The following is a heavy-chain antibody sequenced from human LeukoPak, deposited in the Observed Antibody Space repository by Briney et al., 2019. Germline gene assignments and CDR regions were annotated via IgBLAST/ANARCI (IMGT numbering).Heavy chain of an antibody. Sequence: SETLSLTCTVSGASISSGDYYWSWIRQPPGKGLEWIGYIYYGGSTYYNPSLKSRVTISLDTSENQFSLKLNSVTAADTAVYYCAREYYYGSGSARAFDLWGRGTLVTVSS. D-gene: IGHD3-10*01. V-gene: IGHV4-30-4*01. CDR1: GASISSGDYY. J-gene: IGHJ4*02. CDR3: AREYYYGSGSARAFDL. CDR2: IYYGGST.